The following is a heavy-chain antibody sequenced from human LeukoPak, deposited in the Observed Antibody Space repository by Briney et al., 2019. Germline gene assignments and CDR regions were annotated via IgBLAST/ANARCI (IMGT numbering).Heavy chain of an antibody. D-gene: IGHD1-1*01. Sequence: GGSLRLSCAASGFTFRSYAMSWVRQAPGKGLEWVSAISGSGSGGSTYYADSVKGRFTISRDNSKNTLYLQMNSLRAEDTAVYYCAESSSGFDYWGQGTLVTVSS. CDR2: ISGSGSGGST. V-gene: IGHV3-23*01. CDR1: GFTFRSYA. CDR3: AESSSGFDY. J-gene: IGHJ4*02.